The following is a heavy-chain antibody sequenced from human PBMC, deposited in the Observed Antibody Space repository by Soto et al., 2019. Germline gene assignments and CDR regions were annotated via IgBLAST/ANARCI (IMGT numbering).Heavy chain of an antibody. CDR3: ALSLERPPTYYYYMDV. CDR2: ISSSSSYI. J-gene: IGHJ6*03. V-gene: IGHV3-21*01. D-gene: IGHD3-3*01. Sequence: GGSLRLSCAASGFTFSSYSMNWVRQAPGKGLEWVSSISSSSSYIYYADSVKGRFTISRDNAKNSLYLQMNSLRAEDTAVYYCALSLERPPTYYYYMDVWGKGTTVTVSS. CDR1: GFTFSSYS.